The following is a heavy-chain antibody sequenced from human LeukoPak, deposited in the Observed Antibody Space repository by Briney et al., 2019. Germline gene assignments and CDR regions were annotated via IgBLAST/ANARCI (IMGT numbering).Heavy chain of an antibody. CDR2: TSYNGDT. CDR3: ARHSGSGWQALGY. CDR1: GYTFSNYG. D-gene: IGHD6-19*01. Sequence: ASVKVSCKASGYTFSNYGISWVRQAPGLGLEWMGWTSYNGDTNYAQKFQDRVTMTTDTSTTTAYMELRSLESDDTAVYYCARHSGSGWQALGYWGQGTLVTVSS. J-gene: IGHJ4*02. V-gene: IGHV1-18*04.